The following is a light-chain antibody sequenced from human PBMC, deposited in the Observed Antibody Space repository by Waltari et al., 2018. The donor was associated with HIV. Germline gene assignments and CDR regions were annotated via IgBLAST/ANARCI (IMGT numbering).Light chain of an antibody. CDR2: DAS. CDR3: QQYKSWPLT. Sequence: ETLMTQSPATLSVSPGERATLFCRASQRVDSNLAWYQQKLGQAPRLLIYDASTRATHIPARFSGSGSGTEFTLTISSLQSESSAVYYCQQYKSWPLTFGEGTKVEI. J-gene: IGKJ4*01. CDR1: QRVDSN. V-gene: IGKV3-15*01.